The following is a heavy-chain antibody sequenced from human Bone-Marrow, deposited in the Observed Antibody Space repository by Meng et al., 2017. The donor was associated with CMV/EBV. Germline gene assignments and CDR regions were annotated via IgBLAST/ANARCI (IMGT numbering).Heavy chain of an antibody. Sequence: ISSSSYYWGWIRQPPGKGLEWIGSIYYSGSTYYNPSLKSRVTISVDTSKNQFSLKLSSVTAADTAVYYCAREVKDTIFGVVTPPIDYWGQGTLVTVSS. CDR1: ISSSSYY. D-gene: IGHD3-3*01. V-gene: IGHV4-39*07. CDR2: IYYSGST. CDR3: AREVKDTIFGVVTPPIDY. J-gene: IGHJ4*02.